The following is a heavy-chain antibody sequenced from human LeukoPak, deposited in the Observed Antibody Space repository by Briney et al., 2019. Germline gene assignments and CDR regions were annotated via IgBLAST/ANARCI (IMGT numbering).Heavy chain of an antibody. CDR1: GFTFSSYE. V-gene: IGHV3-48*03. CDR3: ARALGSGYYMDY. J-gene: IGHJ4*02. D-gene: IGHD3-22*01. CDR2: ISSSGSTI. Sequence: GGSLRLSCAASGFTFSSYEMNWVRQAPGKGLEWVSYISSSGSTIYYADSVKGRFTISRDNAKNSLYLQMNSLRAEDTAVYYCARALGSGYYMDYWGQGTLVTVSS.